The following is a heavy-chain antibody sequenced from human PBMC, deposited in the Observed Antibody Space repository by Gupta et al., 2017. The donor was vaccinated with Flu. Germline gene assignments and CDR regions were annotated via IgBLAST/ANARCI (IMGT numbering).Heavy chain of an antibody. J-gene: IGHJ4*02. CDR1: GLTFSRYA. CDR3: ARDHDATGTTLEGYFDY. V-gene: IGHV3-23*01. Sequence: VQRLESGGGMVQHGWSLRLSGPAPGLTFSRYAMSWVRQAPGKGLEWVSVSSGSAGRTSYEHSVKVRVSISRHNSTNTRHRQMNSLRPENKAEHDCARDHDATGTTLEGYFDYRGQGTLGTVSS. D-gene: IGHD4-17*01. CDR2: SSGSAGRT.